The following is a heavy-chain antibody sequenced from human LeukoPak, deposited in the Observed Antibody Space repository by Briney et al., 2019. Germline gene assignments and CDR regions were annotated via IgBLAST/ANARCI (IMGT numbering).Heavy chain of an antibody. D-gene: IGHD2-8*01. CDR2: ISAYNGNT. Sequence: ASVKVSCKASGYTFTSYGISWVRQAPGQGLEWMGWISAYNGNTNYAQKLQGRVTMTTDTSTSTAYMELRSLRSDDTAVYYCARVRDSLMVYAMVDYWGQGTLVTVSS. CDR3: ARVRDSLMVYAMVDY. V-gene: IGHV1-18*01. CDR1: GYTFTSYG. J-gene: IGHJ4*02.